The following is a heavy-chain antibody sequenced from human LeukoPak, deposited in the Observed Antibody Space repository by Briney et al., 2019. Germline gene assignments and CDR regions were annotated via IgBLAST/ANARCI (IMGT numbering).Heavy chain of an antibody. J-gene: IGHJ4*02. CDR2: ISYDGSNK. CDR3: AKGFRGSQNTPPPYFDY. V-gene: IGHV3-30*18. D-gene: IGHD1-26*01. CDR1: GFTFSSYG. Sequence: GGSLRLSCAASGFTFSSYGMHWVRQAPGKGLEWVAVISYDGSNKYYADSVKGRFTISRDNSKNTLYLQMNSLRAEDTAVYYCAKGFRGSQNTPPPYFDYWGQGTLVTVSS.